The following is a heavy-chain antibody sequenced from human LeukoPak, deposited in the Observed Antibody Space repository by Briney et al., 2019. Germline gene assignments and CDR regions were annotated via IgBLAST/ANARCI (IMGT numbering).Heavy chain of an antibody. J-gene: IGHJ5*01. CDR3: ATAGDFWGGYFRGFDS. CDR2: MNPNSGDT. V-gene: IGHV1-8*03. CDR1: GYTFTSYE. D-gene: IGHD3-3*01. Sequence: ASVKVSCKASGYTFTSYEINWVRQATGQGLEWMGWMNPNSGDTVYAQKFQGRVIITRSTSISTAYMELSSLRSEDTAVYYCATAGDFWGGYFRGFDSWGQGTLVTVSS.